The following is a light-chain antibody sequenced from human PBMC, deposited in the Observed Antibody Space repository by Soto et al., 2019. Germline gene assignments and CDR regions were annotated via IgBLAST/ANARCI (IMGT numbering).Light chain of an antibody. CDR2: QNS. V-gene: IGLV3-1*01. J-gene: IGLJ1*01. Sequence: SSELIQPPSVSVSPGQTASITCSGDKLGDKYACWFQQKPGQSPVLVIYQNSKRPSGIPERFSGSNSGNTATLTISGTQAMDEADYYCQAWDSSTSDVFGTGTKLTVL. CDR3: QAWDSSTSDV. CDR1: KLGDKY.